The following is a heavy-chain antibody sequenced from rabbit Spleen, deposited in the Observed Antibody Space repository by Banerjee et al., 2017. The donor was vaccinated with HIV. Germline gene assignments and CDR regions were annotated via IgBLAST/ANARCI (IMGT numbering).Heavy chain of an antibody. D-gene: IGHD1-1*01. CDR3: ARDLVAVIGWNFNL. CDR1: GGSLNDKDV. Sequence: EESGGGLVKPEGSLTITCKASGGSLNDKDVMCWVRQAPGKGLEWIACINIVTGKSVYASWAKGRFMMSRTSSTTVTLQMTSLTAADTATYFCARDLVAVIGWNFNLWGPGTLVTVS. V-gene: IGHV1S45*01. CDR2: INIVTGKS. J-gene: IGHJ4*01.